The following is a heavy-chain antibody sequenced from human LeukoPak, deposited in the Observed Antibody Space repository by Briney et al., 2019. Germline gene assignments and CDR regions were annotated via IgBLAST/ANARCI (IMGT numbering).Heavy chain of an antibody. Sequence: SETLSLTCAVYGGSFSGYYWSWIRQPPGKELEWIGEINHSGSTNYNPSLKSRATISVDTSKNQFSLKLSSVTAADTAVYYCASISQDSSSSNYYGMDVWGQGTTVTVSS. V-gene: IGHV4-34*01. CDR2: INHSGST. CDR1: GGSFSGYY. D-gene: IGHD6-6*01. J-gene: IGHJ6*02. CDR3: ASISQDSSSSNYYGMDV.